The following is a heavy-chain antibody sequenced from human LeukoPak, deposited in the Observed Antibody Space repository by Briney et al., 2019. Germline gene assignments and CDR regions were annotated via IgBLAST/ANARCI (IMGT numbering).Heavy chain of an antibody. CDR1: GGSITSSSHY. V-gene: IGHV4-39*07. CDR2: IYYSGDT. D-gene: IGHD2-8*01. Sequence: SETLSLTCTVSGGSITSSSHYWGWIRQPPGKGLEWIGSIYYSGDTYYNPSLKSRVTISVDTSKNQFSLKLSSVTAADTAVYYCARDRGCTNGVCSYFQHWGQGTLVTVSS. CDR3: ARDRGCTNGVCSYFQH. J-gene: IGHJ1*01.